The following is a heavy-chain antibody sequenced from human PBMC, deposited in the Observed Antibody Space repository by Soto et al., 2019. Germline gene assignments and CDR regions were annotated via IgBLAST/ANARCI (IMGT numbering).Heavy chain of an antibody. V-gene: IGHV3-23*01. D-gene: IGHD6-19*01. CDR3: AKDLQFSGWLSAQSFDY. J-gene: IGHJ4*02. Sequence: PGGSQRLSSAVAGLTFSSHAMSWVRQAPGKGLECVSSITGSGDSTYYADSVKGRFTISRDKSKSTLYLQMNSLRAEDTAVYYCAKDLQFSGWLSAQSFDYWGQGTQVTVSS. CDR2: ITGSGDST. CDR1: GLTFSSHA.